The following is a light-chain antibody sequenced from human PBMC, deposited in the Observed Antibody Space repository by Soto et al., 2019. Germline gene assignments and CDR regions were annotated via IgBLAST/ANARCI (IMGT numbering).Light chain of an antibody. CDR2: GAS. CDR1: QSISSY. V-gene: IGKV1-39*01. J-gene: IGKJ1*01. Sequence: DIQMTQSPSSLSASVGDRVTITCRASQSISSYLNWYQQKPGKAPKLLIYGASSLQSGVPSRFSCSRSGTDFTLTISSLQPEDFATYYCQQTYSTPPTFGQGTKVEIK. CDR3: QQTYSTPPT.